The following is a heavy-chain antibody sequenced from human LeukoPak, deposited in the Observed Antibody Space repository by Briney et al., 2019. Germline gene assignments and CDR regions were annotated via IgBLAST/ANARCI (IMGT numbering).Heavy chain of an antibody. V-gene: IGHV4-59*01. D-gene: IGHD3-10*01. CDR2: IYYSGST. CDR3: ASLMRGWSGGVSGWFDS. Sequence: SETLSLTCTVSGGSISSNYWSWVRQPPGKGLEWIGYIYYSGSTNYNPSLKSRVTISVDTSKNKFCLKLSSVTAADTAVYYCASLMRGWSGGVSGWFDSWGQGTLVTVSS. J-gene: IGHJ5*01. CDR1: GGSISSNY.